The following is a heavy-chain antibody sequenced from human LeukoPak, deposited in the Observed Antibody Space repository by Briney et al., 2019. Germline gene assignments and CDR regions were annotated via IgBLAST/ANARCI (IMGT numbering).Heavy chain of an antibody. Sequence: GASVKVSCKASGYTFTSYGISWVRQAPGQGLEWMGWISAYNGNTNYAQKLQGRVTMTTDTSTSTAYMELRSLRSDDTAVYYCAKVRYGSGLRYYYYYYMDVWGKGTTVAISS. J-gene: IGHJ6*03. CDR2: ISAYNGNT. CDR3: AKVRYGSGLRYYYYYYMDV. D-gene: IGHD3-10*01. V-gene: IGHV1-18*01. CDR1: GYTFTSYG.